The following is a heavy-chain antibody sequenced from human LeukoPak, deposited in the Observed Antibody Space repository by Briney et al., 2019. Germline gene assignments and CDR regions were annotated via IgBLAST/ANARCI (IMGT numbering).Heavy chain of an antibody. J-gene: IGHJ6*03. CDR1: GGSISSGGYY. D-gene: IGHD2-2*01. Sequence: SETLSLTCTVSGGSISSGGYYWSWIRQPPGKGLEWIGYIYHSGSTYYNPSLKSRVTISVDRSKNQFSLKLISVTAADTAVYYCAGGVVVPAANYYYMDVRGKGTTVTVSS. CDR2: IYHSGST. V-gene: IGHV4-30-2*01. CDR3: AGGVVVPAANYYYMDV.